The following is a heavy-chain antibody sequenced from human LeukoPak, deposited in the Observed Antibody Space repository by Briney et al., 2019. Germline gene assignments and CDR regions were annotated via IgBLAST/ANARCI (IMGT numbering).Heavy chain of an antibody. V-gene: IGHV4-59*01. CDR1: GGTISSYY. J-gene: IGHJ5*02. D-gene: IGHD6-13*01. Sequence: SETLSLTCTVSGGTISSYYWSWIRQPPGKGLEWVGYINYSGSTNYNPSLKSRVTISVATSKNQFTLKMRSVTAADTAVYYCARSGSWSYNWFDPWGQGTLVTVSS. CDR3: ARSGSWSYNWFDP. CDR2: INYSGST.